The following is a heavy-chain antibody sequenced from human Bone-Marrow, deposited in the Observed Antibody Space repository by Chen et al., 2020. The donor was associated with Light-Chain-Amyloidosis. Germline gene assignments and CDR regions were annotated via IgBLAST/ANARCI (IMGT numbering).Heavy chain of an antibody. D-gene: IGHD2-21*01. CDR2: ISGSGGST. Sequence: EVQLVESGGGLVQPGGSLRLSCVASGFTFSDHWMHWVRQAPGEALVWVSGISGSGGSTYYADSVKGRFTISRDNSKNTLYLQMNSLRAEDTAVYYCAKRPPYPSIYGMDVWGQGTTVTVSS. CDR1: GFTFSDHW. CDR3: AKRPPYPSIYGMDV. V-gene: IGHV3-23*04. J-gene: IGHJ6*02.